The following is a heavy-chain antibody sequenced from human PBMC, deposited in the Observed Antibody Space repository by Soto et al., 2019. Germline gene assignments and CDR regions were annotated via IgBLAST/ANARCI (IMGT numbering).Heavy chain of an antibody. Sequence: QVQLVESGGGVVQPGRSLRLSCAASGFTFSSYGMHWVRQAPGKGLEWVAVIWYDGSNKYYADSVKGRFTISRDNSKNTLYLQMNSLRAEDTAVYYCARVSPGGNYYYYGMDVWGQGTTVTVSS. CDR1: GFTFSSYG. CDR2: IWYDGSNK. V-gene: IGHV3-33*01. D-gene: IGHD3-16*01. CDR3: ARVSPGGNYYYYGMDV. J-gene: IGHJ6*02.